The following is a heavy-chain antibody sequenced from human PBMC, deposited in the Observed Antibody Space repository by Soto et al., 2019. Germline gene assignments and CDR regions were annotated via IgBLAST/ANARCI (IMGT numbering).Heavy chain of an antibody. CDR3: ARDSDYSNYRFDY. CDR2: IYYSGST. D-gene: IGHD4-4*01. Sequence: ESLSLTCTVSGGSISSYDWSWMRHPPGKGLEWIGYIYYSGSTNYNPSLKSRVTISVDTSKNQFSLKLSSVTAADTAVYYCARDSDYSNYRFDYWGQGTLVTVSS. CDR1: GGSISSYD. V-gene: IGHV4-59*01. J-gene: IGHJ4*02.